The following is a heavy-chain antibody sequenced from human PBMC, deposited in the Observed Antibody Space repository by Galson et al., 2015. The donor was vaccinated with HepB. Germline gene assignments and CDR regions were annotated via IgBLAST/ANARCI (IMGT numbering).Heavy chain of an antibody. Sequence: SLRLSCAASGFTFSDYGMNWVRQAPGKGLEWISYISGSSSVIHYADSVKGRFTISRDDAKKSLYLHMTSLRVEDTATYYCARDYNWGWDYWGQGTLVTVSS. J-gene: IGHJ4*02. CDR3: ARDYNWGWDY. CDR1: GFTFSDYG. D-gene: IGHD7-27*01. V-gene: IGHV3-48*04. CDR2: ISGSSSVI.